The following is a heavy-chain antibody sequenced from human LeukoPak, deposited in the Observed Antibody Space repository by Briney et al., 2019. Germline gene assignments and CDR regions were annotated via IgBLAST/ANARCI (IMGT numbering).Heavy chain of an antibody. Sequence: SGGSLRLSCAASGFTFSSYSMNWVRQAPGKGLEWVSSISSSSSYIYYADSVKGRFTISRDNAKNSLYLQMNSLRAEDTAVYYCAGQIGGGYYAFDIWGQGTMVTVSS. CDR3: AGQIGGGYYAFDI. J-gene: IGHJ3*02. CDR2: ISSSSSYI. D-gene: IGHD3-10*01. CDR1: GFTFSSYS. V-gene: IGHV3-21*01.